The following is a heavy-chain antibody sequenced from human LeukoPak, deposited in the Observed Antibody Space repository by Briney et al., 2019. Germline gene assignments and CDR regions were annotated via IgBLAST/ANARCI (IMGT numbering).Heavy chain of an antibody. D-gene: IGHD1-1*01. CDR1: GFTFSSYC. CDR3: AKDWLLELEDYFDI. CDR2: ISYDGSNK. J-gene: IGHJ3*02. Sequence: PGRSLRLSCAAYGFTFSSYCMHWVRQAPGKGLEWVAVISYDGSNKYYADSVKGRFTISRDNSKNTLYLQMNSLRAEDTAVYYCAKDWLLELEDYFDIWGQGTMVTVSS. V-gene: IGHV3-30*18.